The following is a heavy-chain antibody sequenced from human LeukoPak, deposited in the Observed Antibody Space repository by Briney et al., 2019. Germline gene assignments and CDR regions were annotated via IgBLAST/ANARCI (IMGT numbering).Heavy chain of an antibody. D-gene: IGHD2-2*02. Sequence: ASVKVSCKVSGYTLTDLSMHWVRQAPGKGLEWMGGVEPEDGKAIYAQRFQGRVTMTEDTSTDTAYMELSSLRSEDTAVYYCTTDILDYCDTSSCHKGNSWGQGTLVTVSP. CDR3: TTDILDYCDTSSCHKGNS. V-gene: IGHV1-24*01. CDR2: VEPEDGKA. J-gene: IGHJ4*02. CDR1: GYTLTDLS.